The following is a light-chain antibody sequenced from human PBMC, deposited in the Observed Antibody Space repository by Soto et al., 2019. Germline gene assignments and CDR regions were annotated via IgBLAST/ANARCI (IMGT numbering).Light chain of an antibody. CDR2: GNS. CDR3: QSYDSSLSGV. CDR1: SSNIGAGYD. Sequence: QSVLTQPPSVSGAPGQRVTIPCTGSSSNIGAGYDVHWYQQLPGTAPKLLIYGNSNRPSGVPDRFSGSKSGTSASLAITGLQAEDEADYYCQSYDSSLSGVFGGGTKVTVL. J-gene: IGLJ2*01. V-gene: IGLV1-40*01.